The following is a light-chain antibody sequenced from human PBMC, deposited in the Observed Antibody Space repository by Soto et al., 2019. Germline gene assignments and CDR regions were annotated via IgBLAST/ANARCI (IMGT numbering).Light chain of an antibody. CDR3: QQSYSKWT. J-gene: IGKJ1*01. CDR1: ESVSSY. Sequence: DIQMTQSPSSLSAAVGDRVTITCRAKESVSSYVNWYQQKPGKAPKLLIYAASSLQSGVPARFSGSGSVTDFTLTISGLQPEDFATYYCQQSYSKWTFGQGTKVEIK. CDR2: AAS. V-gene: IGKV1-39*01.